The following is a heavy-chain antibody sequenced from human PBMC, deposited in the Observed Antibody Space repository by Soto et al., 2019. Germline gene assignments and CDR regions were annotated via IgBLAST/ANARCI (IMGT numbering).Heavy chain of an antibody. CDR3: AREGRTNYDFWSGYYAFDI. CDR2: IYYSGST. D-gene: IGHD3-3*01. J-gene: IGHJ3*02. CDR1: GGSISSYY. V-gene: IGHV4-59*01. Sequence: LETLSLTCTVSGGSISSYYWSWIRQPPGKGLEWIGYIYYSGSTNYNPSLKSRVTISVDTSKNQFSLKLSSVTAADTALYYCAREGRTNYDFWSGYYAFDIWGQGTMVTVSS.